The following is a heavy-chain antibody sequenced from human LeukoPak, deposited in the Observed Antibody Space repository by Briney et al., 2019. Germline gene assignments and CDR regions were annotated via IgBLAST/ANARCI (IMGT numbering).Heavy chain of an antibody. D-gene: IGHD3-22*01. J-gene: IGHJ3*02. CDR3: AATSRYYYDSSGSNAFDI. CDR1: GFTFTSSA. V-gene: IGHV1-58*02. CDR2: IVVGSGNT. Sequence: SVKVSCKASGFTFTSSAMQWVRQARGQRLEWIGWIVVGSGNTNYAQKFQERVTITRDMSTSTAYMELSSLRSEDTAVYYCAATSRYYYDSSGSNAFDIWGQGTMVTVSS.